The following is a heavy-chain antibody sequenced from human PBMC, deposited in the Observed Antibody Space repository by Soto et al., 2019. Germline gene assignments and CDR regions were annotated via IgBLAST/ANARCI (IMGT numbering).Heavy chain of an antibody. Sequence: EVQLLESGGGLVQPGGSLRLSCAASGFTFGIHAMIWVRQAPGKGLEWVSFISASGGSTYYADSVKGRFTISRDNSKKTVYLPMNSPRGEDTAVYYCGKGSAATNYFYYATDVWGQGTTVTVSS. V-gene: IGHV3-23*01. D-gene: IGHD2-15*01. CDR2: ISASGGST. CDR1: GFTFGIHA. J-gene: IGHJ6*02. CDR3: GKGSAATNYFYYATDV.